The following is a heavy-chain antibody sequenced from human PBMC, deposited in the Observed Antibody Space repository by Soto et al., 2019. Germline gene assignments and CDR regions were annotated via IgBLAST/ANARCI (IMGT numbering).Heavy chain of an antibody. CDR2: ISSSSSTI. V-gene: IGHV3-48*01. Sequence: GGSLRLSCAASGFTFSSYSMNWVRQAPGKGLEWVSYISSSSSTIYYADSVKGRFTISRDNAKNSLYLQMNSLRAEDTAVYYCAREGRVLGELSLFCSYFDYWGQGTLVTVSS. J-gene: IGHJ4*02. D-gene: IGHD3-16*02. CDR1: GFTFSSYS. CDR3: AREGRVLGELSLFCSYFDY.